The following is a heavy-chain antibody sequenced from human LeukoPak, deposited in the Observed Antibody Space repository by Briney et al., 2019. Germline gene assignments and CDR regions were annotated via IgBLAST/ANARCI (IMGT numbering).Heavy chain of an antibody. CDR2: ISWNSGSI. Sequence: PGRSLRLSCAASGFTFSSYEMNWVRQAPGKGLEWVSGISWNSGSIGYADSVKGRFTISRDSAKNSLYLQMNSLRAEDMALYYCAKDLHSFGLVAAAGYDYWGQGTLVTVSS. CDR3: AKDLHSFGLVAAAGYDY. CDR1: GFTFSSYE. V-gene: IGHV3-9*03. J-gene: IGHJ4*02. D-gene: IGHD6-13*01.